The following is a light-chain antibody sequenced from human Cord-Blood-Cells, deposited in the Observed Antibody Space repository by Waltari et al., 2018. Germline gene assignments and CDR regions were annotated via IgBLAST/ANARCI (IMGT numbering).Light chain of an antibody. CDR3: QQYNSYPLT. CDR2: KAS. V-gene: IGKV1-5*03. Sequence: DIQMTQSPSTLSASVGDRVTITCRASQSISSWLAWYQKKPGKAPKLLIYKASSLESGVPSRFSGSGSETEFTLTISSLQPDDFATYYCQQYNSYPLTFGGGTKVEIK. J-gene: IGKJ4*01. CDR1: QSISSW.